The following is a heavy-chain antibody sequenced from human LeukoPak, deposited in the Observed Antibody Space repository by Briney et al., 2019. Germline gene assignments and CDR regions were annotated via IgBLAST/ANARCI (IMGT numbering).Heavy chain of an antibody. CDR1: GGTFSGYA. J-gene: IGHJ6*02. CDR2: ISAYNGNT. D-gene: IGHD3-3*01. CDR3: ARDSDDSNYYYYYGMDV. Sequence: GASVKVSCKASGGTFSGYAISWVRQAPGQGLEWMGWISAYNGNTNYAQKLQGRVTMTTDTSTSTAYMELRSLRSDDTAVYYCARDSDDSNYYYYYGMDVWGQGTTVTVSS. V-gene: IGHV1-18*01.